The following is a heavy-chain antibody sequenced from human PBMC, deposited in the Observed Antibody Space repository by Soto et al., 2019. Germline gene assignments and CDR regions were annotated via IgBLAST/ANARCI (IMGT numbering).Heavy chain of an antibody. CDR2: ISRDGGTK. CDR1: GFTVSTYG. V-gene: IGHV3-30*03. CDR3: TGEGASGY. D-gene: IGHD3-10*01. J-gene: IGHJ4*02. Sequence: QVQLVESGGGVVQPGRSLRLSCAVSGFTVSTYGMHWVRQAPGKGLEWVAVISRDGGTKYYADSVKGRCTISRDKSRNTLFLEMNSLRGDDLAVYYCTGEGASGYWGQGTLVTVSA.